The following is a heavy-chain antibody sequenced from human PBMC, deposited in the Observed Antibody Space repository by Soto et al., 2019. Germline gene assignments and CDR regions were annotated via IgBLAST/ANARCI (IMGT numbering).Heavy chain of an antibody. J-gene: IGHJ3*02. CDR2: FYYSGST. D-gene: IGHD3-10*01. CDR1: GGSISSGNYY. Sequence: QVQLQESGPGLVKPSQTLSLTCTVSGGSISSGNYYWSWIRQHPGEGLEWFGYFYYSGSTYYNPSLKSRVTISVDTSKNQFSLKLNSVTAADTAVYYCARGRFGGVGESLYACDIWGQGTMVTVSS. V-gene: IGHV4-31*03. CDR3: ARGRFGGVGESLYACDI.